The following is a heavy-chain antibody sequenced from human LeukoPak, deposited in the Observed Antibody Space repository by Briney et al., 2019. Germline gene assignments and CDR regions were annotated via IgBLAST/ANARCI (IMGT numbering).Heavy chain of an antibody. D-gene: IGHD6-19*01. CDR1: GFTLRSNW. CDR3: ARETPDSSGWD. V-gene: IGHV3-7*01. J-gene: IGHJ4*02. CDR2: IKQDGSHK. Sequence: GGSLRLSCAASGFTLRSNWMSWVRQAPGKGLEWVANIKQDGSHKNYADSVKGRLTISRDNAKNSLYLQMNSLRAEDTAVYYCARETPDSSGWDWGQGTLVTVSS.